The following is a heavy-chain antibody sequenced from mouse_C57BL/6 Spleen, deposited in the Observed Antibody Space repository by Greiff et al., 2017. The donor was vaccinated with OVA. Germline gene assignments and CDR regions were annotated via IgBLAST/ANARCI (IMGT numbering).Heavy chain of an antibody. CDR3: TRWMVTGAY. CDR2: IDPETGGT. V-gene: IGHV1-15*01. D-gene: IGHD2-2*01. Sequence: QVHVKQSGAELVRPGASVTLSCKASGYTFTDYEMHWVKQTPVHGLEWIGAIDPETGGTAYNQKFKGKAILTADKSSSTAYMELRSLTSEDSAVYYCTRWMVTGAYWGQGTLVTVSA. J-gene: IGHJ3*01. CDR1: GYTFTDYE.